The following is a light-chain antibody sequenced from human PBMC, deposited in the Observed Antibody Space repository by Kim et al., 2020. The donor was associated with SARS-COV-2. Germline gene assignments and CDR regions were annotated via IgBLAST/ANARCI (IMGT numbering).Light chain of an antibody. CDR1: NIGSKS. Sequence: PGKTATITCDGNNIGSKSVHWYRQKPGQAPVVVIYYDSDRPSGIPARFSGSNSRSTATLTISRVEAGDEADYYCQVWDDSRDHHYVFGAGTKVTVL. CDR2: YDS. V-gene: IGLV3-21*04. CDR3: QVWDDSRDHHYV. J-gene: IGLJ1*01.